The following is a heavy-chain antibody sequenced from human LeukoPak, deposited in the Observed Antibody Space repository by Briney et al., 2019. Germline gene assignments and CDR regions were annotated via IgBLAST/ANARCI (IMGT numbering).Heavy chain of an antibody. CDR2: IKSKTDGGTT. CDR3: TTDSLILWFGELLYGDV. V-gene: IGHV3-15*01. Sequence: PGGSLRLSCAASGFTFSNAWMSWVRQAPGKGLEWVGRIKSKTDGGTTDYAAPVKGRFTISRDDSKNTLYLQMNSLKTEDTAVYYCTTDSLILWFGELLYGDVWGKGTTVTISS. CDR1: GFTFSNAW. J-gene: IGHJ6*04. D-gene: IGHD3-10*01.